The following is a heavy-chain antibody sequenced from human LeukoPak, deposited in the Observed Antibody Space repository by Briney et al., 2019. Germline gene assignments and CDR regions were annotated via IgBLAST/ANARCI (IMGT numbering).Heavy chain of an antibody. D-gene: IGHD3-22*01. CDR3: ANLDSNDYYYSASDY. J-gene: IGHJ4*02. Sequence: GGSLRLSCAASGFPFYCYVMSWVRQAPGRGVEWVSVISGSGSNTYYADSVKGRFTISRDHDKNTPDPQLNSLRAEGRAVFYCANLDSNDYYYSASDYWGQGTLVTVSS. CDR1: GFPFYCYV. CDR2: ISGSGSNT. V-gene: IGHV3-23*01.